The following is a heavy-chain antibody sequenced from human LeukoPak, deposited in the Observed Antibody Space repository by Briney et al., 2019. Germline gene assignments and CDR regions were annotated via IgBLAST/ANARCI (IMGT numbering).Heavy chain of an antibody. CDR2: ISSSGSTI. J-gene: IGHJ4*02. CDR3: ARDPPTAGPFDLGRDY. D-gene: IGHD4-17*01. Sequence: GGSLRLSCAASGFTLSSYEMNWVRQAPGKGLEWVSYISSSGSTIYYADSVKGRFTISRDNAKNSLYLQMNSLRAEDTAVYYCARDPPTAGPFDLGRDYWGQGTLVTVSS. V-gene: IGHV3-48*03. CDR1: GFTLSSYE.